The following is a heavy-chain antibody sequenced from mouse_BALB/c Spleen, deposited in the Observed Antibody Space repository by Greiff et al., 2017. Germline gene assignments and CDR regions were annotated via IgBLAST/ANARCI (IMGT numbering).Heavy chain of an antibody. CDR1: GFTFNTYA. J-gene: IGHJ4*01. V-gene: IGHV10-1*02. CDR3: VRHTLWSYAMDY. CDR2: IRSKSNNYAT. Sequence: DVHLVESGGGLVQPKGSLKLSCAASGFTFNTYAMNWVRQAPGKGLEWVARIRSKSNNYATYYADSVKDRFTISRDDSQSMLYLQMNNLKTEDTAMYYCVRHTLWSYAMDYWGQGTSVTVSS. D-gene: IGHD1-1*02.